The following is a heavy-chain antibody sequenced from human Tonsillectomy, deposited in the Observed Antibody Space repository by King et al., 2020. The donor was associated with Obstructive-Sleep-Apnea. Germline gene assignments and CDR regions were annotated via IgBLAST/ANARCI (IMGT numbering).Heavy chain of an antibody. Sequence: VQLVESGGGVVQPGTSLRLSCAASGFILSNFPLHWVRQAPGKGLEWAAVISSEGNWQGYIDSVKGRFTISRDNSENTLYLEMTGLRPEDTAVYFCAREGHTSGRAGAFDLWGQGTLVAVSS. CDR2: ISSEGNWQ. D-gene: IGHD3-22*01. CDR1: GFILSNFP. CDR3: AREGHTSGRAGAFDL. V-gene: IGHV3-30*03. J-gene: IGHJ4*02.